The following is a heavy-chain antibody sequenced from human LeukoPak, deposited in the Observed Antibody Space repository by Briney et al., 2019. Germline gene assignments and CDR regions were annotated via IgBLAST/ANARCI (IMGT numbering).Heavy chain of an antibody. V-gene: IGHV3-21*01. J-gene: IGHJ6*02. CDR3: ARGGMGANSQEYFHYGMDV. D-gene: IGHD2-8*01. CDR2: ISGASSYI. CDR1: GFSFSTYS. Sequence: PGGSLRLSCAAAGFSFSTYSMNWVRQTPGKGLEWVSSISGASSYIYYADSVKGRFTLSRDNGKNSLYLQMNSLRAEDTAVYYCARGGMGANSQEYFHYGMDVWGQGTTVTVSS.